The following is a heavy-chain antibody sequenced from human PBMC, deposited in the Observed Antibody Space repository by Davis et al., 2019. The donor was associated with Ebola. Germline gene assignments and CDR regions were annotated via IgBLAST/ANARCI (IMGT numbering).Heavy chain of an antibody. CDR2: IYHSGST. J-gene: IGHJ2*01. CDR3: ARRLAVAGTHWYFDL. Sequence: SETLSLTCTVSGGSISSGYYWGWIRQPPGKGLEWIGSIYHSGSTYYNPSLKSRVTISVDTSKNQFSLKLSSVTAADTAVYYCARRLAVAGTHWYFDLWGRGTLVTVSS. D-gene: IGHD6-19*01. CDR1: GGSISSGYY. V-gene: IGHV4-38-2*02.